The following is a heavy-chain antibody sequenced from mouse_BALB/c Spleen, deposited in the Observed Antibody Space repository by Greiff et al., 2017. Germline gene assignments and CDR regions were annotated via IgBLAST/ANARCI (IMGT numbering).Heavy chain of an antibody. V-gene: IGHV2-2*02. J-gene: IGHJ4*01. CDR2: IWSGGST. Sequence: QVQLQQLGPGLVQPSQSLSITCTVSGFSLTSYGVHWVRQSPGKGLEWLGVIWSGGSTDYNAAFISRLSISKDNSKSQVFFKMNSLQANDTAIYYCARGSYYAMDYWGQGTSVTVSS. CDR3: ARGSYYAMDY. CDR1: GFSLTSYG.